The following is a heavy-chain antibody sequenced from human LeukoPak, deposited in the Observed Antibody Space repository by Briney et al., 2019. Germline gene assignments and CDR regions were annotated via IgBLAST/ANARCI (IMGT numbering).Heavy chain of an antibody. CDR2: ISSNGADT. Sequence: GGSLRLSCAVTRFAFSTYAMTWVRQAPGQGLEYVSTISSNGADTYYADSVKGRFTISRDNSKNTLYLQMTSLRVEDTAVYYCANYRKPQGLDYWGQGTLVTVSS. CDR1: RFAFSTYA. CDR3: ANYRKPQGLDY. J-gene: IGHJ4*02. D-gene: IGHD1-14*01. V-gene: IGHV3-23*01.